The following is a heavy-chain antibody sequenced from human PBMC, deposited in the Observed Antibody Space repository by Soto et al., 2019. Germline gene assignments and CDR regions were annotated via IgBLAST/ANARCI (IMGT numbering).Heavy chain of an antibody. CDR2: IKSKTDGGTT. CDR3: TTPFWSGYYYYYYGMDV. V-gene: IGHV3-15*07. J-gene: IGHJ6*02. CDR1: GFTFSNAW. D-gene: IGHD3-3*01. Sequence: GGSLRLSCAASGFTFSNAWMNWVRQAPGKGLEWVGRIKSKTDGGTTDYAAPVKGRFTISRDDSKNTLYLQMNSLKTEDTAVYYCTTPFWSGYYYYYYGMDVWGQGTTVTVSS.